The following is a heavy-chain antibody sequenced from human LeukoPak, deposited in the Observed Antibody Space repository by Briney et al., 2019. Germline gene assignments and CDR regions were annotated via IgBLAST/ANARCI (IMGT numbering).Heavy chain of an antibody. CDR3: ARAHIAANFDY. J-gene: IGHJ4*02. CDR2: INHSGST. V-gene: IGHV4-34*01. CDR1: GGSFSGYY. Sequence: SETLSLTCAVYGGSFSGYYWSWIRQPPGKGLEWIGEINHSGSTNYNPPLKSRVTISVNTSKNQFSLKLSSVTAADTAVYYCARAHIAANFDYWGQGTLVTVSS. D-gene: IGHD6-13*01.